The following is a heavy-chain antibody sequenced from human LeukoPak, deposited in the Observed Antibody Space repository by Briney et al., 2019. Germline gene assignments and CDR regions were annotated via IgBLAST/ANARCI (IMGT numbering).Heavy chain of an antibody. CDR1: GLTFSSYS. J-gene: IGHJ4*02. D-gene: IGHD3-10*01. V-gene: IGHV3-21*01. Sequence: GSLRLSCAASGLTFSSYSMNWVRQAPGKGLEWVSSISSSSNYIYYADSVKGRFTISRDNAKNSLYLQMNSLRAEDTAVYYCARVPHAMVRGVIITEFYFDYWGQGTLVTVSS. CDR3: ARVPHAMVRGVIITEFYFDY. CDR2: ISSSSNYI.